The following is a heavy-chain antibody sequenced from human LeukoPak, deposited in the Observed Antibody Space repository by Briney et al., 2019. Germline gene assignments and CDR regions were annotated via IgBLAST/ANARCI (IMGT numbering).Heavy chain of an antibody. J-gene: IGHJ1*01. V-gene: IGHV1-69*06. D-gene: IGHD6-6*01. CDR2: SIPIFGTA. Sequence: SVKVSCKASGGTFSSYAISWVRQAPGQGLEWMGGSIPIFGTANYAQKFQGRVTITADKSTSTAYMELSSLRSEDTAVYYCARGPPLYSSSYGYFQHWGQGTLVTVSS. CDR3: ARGPPLYSSSYGYFQH. CDR1: GGTFSSYA.